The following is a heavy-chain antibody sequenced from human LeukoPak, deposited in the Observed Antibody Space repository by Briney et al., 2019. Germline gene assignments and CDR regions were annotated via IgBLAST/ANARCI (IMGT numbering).Heavy chain of an antibody. J-gene: IGHJ6*03. CDR1: GGSISSYY. Sequence: SETLSLTCTVSGGSISSYYWSWIRQPAGKGLEWIGRIYTSGSTNYNPSLKSRVTISVDTSKNQFSLKLSSVTAADTAVYYCARGYYYGSGSSAYYYYYMDVWGKGTTVTISS. CDR3: ARGYYYGSGSSAYYYYYMDV. V-gene: IGHV4-4*07. D-gene: IGHD3-10*01. CDR2: IYTSGST.